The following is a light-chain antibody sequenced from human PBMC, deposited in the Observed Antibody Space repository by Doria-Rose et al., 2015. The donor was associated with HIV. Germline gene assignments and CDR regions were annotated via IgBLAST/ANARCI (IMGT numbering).Light chain of an antibody. CDR3: QQSYSTPLT. CDR2: AAS. J-gene: IGKJ4*01. V-gene: IGKV1-39*01. CDR1: QSTGSF. Sequence: DIQVTQSPPSLSASVGDRVTITSRASQSTGSFLNWYQQKPGNAPKLLICAASSLQNGVTSRFSGSGSGTDFTLTISSLQPEDFATYFCQQSYSTPLTFGGGTKVEIK.